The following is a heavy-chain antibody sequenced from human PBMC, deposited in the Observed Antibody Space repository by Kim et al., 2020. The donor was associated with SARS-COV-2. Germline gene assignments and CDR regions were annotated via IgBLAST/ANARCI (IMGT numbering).Heavy chain of an antibody. CDR2: VNAANDET. V-gene: IGHV1-3*01. D-gene: IGHD4-4*01. Sequence: ASVKVSCKASGYTFKSYPIHWLRQAPGQRLEWMGWVNAANDETKYSQKFQGRVTITRDTSAKTAYMDLRSLTFEDTAIYYCARDMNPTVYDYWGQGTLVTVSS. CDR1: GYTFKSYP. CDR3: ARDMNPTVYDY. J-gene: IGHJ4*02.